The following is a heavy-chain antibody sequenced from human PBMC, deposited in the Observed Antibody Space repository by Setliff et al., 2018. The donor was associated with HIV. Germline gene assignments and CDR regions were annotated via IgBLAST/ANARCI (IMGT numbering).Heavy chain of an antibody. Sequence: SKTLSLTCTVSGGSISSYYWSWIRQPPGKGLEWIGYIYYSGSTNYNPSLKSRVTISVDTSKNQFSLKLNSVTAADTAVYYCAREDYYDQKGAFDIWGQGTMVTVSS. D-gene: IGHD3-22*01. V-gene: IGHV4-59*01. CDR1: GGSISSYY. CDR2: IYYSGST. CDR3: AREDYYDQKGAFDI. J-gene: IGHJ3*02.